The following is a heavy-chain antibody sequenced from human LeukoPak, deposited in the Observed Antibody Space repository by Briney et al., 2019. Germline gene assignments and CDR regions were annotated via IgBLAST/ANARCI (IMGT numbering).Heavy chain of an antibody. Sequence: SQTLSLTCSVSGGSIKGGGFFWNWVRQHPGKGLEWIGHIYYSGSTPYNPSLKSRVTISVDTSKNQFSLKLSSVTAADTAVYHCARDGTVTTHYYYGMDVWGQGTTVTVSS. J-gene: IGHJ6*02. CDR2: IYYSGST. CDR3: ARDGTVTTHYYYGMDV. V-gene: IGHV4-31*03. D-gene: IGHD4-17*01. CDR1: GGSIKGGGFF.